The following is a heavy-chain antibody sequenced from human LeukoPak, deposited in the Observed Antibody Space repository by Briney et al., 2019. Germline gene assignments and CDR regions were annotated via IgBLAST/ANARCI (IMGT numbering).Heavy chain of an antibody. V-gene: IGHV3-21*01. J-gene: IGHJ4*02. Sequence: GGSLRLSCAASGFTFSSYSMNWIRQAPGKGLEWVSSISSSTSYIYYADPVKGRFTISKDNAKNSPYLQMNSLRAEDTAVYYCARAGGSTVSHSDYWGQGTLVTVSS. CDR3: ARAGGSTVSHSDY. D-gene: IGHD4-17*01. CDR1: GFTFSSYS. CDR2: ISSSTSYI.